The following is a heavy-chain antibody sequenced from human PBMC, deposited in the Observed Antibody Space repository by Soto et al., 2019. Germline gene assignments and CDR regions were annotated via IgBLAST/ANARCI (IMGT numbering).Heavy chain of an antibody. D-gene: IGHD5-12*01. CDR2: IYYSGST. V-gene: IGHV4-59*08. Sequence: SETLSLTCTVSGGSISSYYLSWIRQPPGKGLEWIGYIYYSGSTNYNPSLKSRVTISVDTSKNQFSLKLSSVTAADTAVYYCARLDRRDGYNFGYWGQGTLVTVSS. CDR3: ARLDRRDGYNFGY. J-gene: IGHJ4*02. CDR1: GGSISSYY.